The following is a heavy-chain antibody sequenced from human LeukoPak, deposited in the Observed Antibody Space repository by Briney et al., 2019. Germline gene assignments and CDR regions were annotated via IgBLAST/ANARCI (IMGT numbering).Heavy chain of an antibody. D-gene: IGHD2-21*02. J-gene: IGHJ5*02. V-gene: IGHV4-61*02. CDR2: IYTSGST. CDR1: GGSISSGSYY. CDR3: ARDSSVGTGWFDP. Sequence: PSQTLSLTCTVSGGSISSGSYYWSWIRQPAGKGLEWIGRIYTSGSTNYNPSLKSRVTISVDTSKNQFSLKLSSVTAADTAVYYCARDSSVGTGWFDPWGQGTLVTVSS.